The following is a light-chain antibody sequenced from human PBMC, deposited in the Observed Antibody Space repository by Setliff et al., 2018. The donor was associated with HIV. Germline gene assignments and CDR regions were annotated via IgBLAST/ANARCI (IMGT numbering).Light chain of an antibody. CDR2: DVS. V-gene: IGLV2-11*01. CDR3: SSYAGTYTVL. Sequence: QSALTQPRSVSGSPGQSVTISCTGTSSDVGGHKYVSWYQQYPGKAPKLIIYDVSKRPSGVPDRFSGSKSGNTASLTISGLQGEDEADFYCSSYAGTYTVLFGGGTKVTVL. J-gene: IGLJ2*01. CDR1: SSDVGGHKY.